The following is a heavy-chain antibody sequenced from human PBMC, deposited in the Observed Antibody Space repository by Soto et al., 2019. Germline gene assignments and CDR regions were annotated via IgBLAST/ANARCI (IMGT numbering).Heavy chain of an antibody. J-gene: IGHJ3*02. CDR3: ARRVYDSTGLYRLDAFDI. V-gene: IGHV4-30-4*08. CDR2: IYYSGYT. D-gene: IGHD3-22*01. Sequence: PSETLSLTCSVSGGSVSSGEYYWSWIRKSPGRGLEWIGYIYYSGYTLYNPSLKSRLTMSIDTAKNQFSLNLKSVTAADTAVYYCARRVYDSTGLYRLDAFDIWSQGTVVTVSS. CDR1: GGSVSSGEYY.